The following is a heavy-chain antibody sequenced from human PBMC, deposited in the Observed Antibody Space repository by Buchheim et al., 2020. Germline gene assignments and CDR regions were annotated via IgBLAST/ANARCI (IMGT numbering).Heavy chain of an antibody. Sequence: QVQLVESGGGVVQPGGSLRLSCATSGFTFSSHGMHWVRQAPGKGLEWVAIIWFDGSTRDYADSVKGRFTISRDDPKSTLYLQMNGLRAEDTAVYYCARDISYYADDYWGQGTL. CDR3: ARDISYYADDY. CDR1: GFTFSSHG. D-gene: IGHD3-10*01. J-gene: IGHJ4*02. V-gene: IGHV3-33*01. CDR2: IWFDGSTR.